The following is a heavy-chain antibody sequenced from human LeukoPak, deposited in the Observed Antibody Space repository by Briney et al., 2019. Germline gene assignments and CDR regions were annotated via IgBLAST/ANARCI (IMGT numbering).Heavy chain of an antibody. Sequence: GGSLRLSCAASGFDFSSFGMHWVRQAPGEGLEWVAFIRYDGSNKYYADSVKGRFTISRDNAKNSLYLQMNSLRAEDTAVYYCARLSGWEPAGDYYNYFMDVWGKGTTVTVSS. CDR2: IRYDGSNK. CDR3: ARLSGWEPAGDYYNYFMDV. D-gene: IGHD1-26*01. V-gene: IGHV3-30*02. J-gene: IGHJ6*03. CDR1: GFDFSSFG.